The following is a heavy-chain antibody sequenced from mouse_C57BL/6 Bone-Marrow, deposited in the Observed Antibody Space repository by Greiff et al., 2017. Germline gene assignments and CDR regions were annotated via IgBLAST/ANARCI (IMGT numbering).Heavy chain of an antibody. V-gene: IGHV14-4*01. D-gene: IGHD2-4*01. CDR2: IDPENGDT. CDR1: GFNIKDDY. Sequence: VQLQQSGAELVRPGASVKLSCTASGFNIKDDYMHWVKQRPEQGLEWIGWIDPENGDTEYASKFQGKATITAATSSNTAYLQLSSLTSEDTAVYYCTGYYDYENAMDYWGQGTSVTVSS. CDR3: TGYYDYENAMDY. J-gene: IGHJ4*01.